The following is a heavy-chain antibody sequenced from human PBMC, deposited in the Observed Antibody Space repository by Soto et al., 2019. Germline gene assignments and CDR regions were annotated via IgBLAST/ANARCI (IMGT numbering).Heavy chain of an antibody. CDR1: GGTFSSYS. V-gene: IGHV1-69*01. J-gene: IGHJ4*02. D-gene: IGHD1-26*01. Sequence: QVQLVQSGAEVKKPGSSVKVSCKASGGTFSSYSINWVRQAPGQGLEWMGEIIPSFGTANYAQKFQGIVTLTVDEATSTAYMVLSSLRSEDTAVYYCARDGGRHSGGIDYWGQGTLVTVSS. CDR2: IIPSFGTA. CDR3: ARDGGRHSGGIDY.